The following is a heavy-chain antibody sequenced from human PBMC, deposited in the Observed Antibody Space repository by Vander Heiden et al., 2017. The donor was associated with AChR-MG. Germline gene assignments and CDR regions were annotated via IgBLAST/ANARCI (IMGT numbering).Heavy chain of an antibody. J-gene: IGHJ4*02. CDR2: IYPGDSDT. Sequence: EVQLVQSGAEVKKPGESLKISCQGSGYSFTSYWIGRVRQMPGKGLEWMGIIYPGDSDTRYSPSFQGQVTISADKSISTAYLQWSSLKASDTAMYYCARHHRGGPLRGSLAAGGGYWGQGTLVTVSS. CDR3: ARHHRGGPLRGSLAAGGGY. V-gene: IGHV5-51*01. D-gene: IGHD6-13*01. CDR1: GYSFTSYW.